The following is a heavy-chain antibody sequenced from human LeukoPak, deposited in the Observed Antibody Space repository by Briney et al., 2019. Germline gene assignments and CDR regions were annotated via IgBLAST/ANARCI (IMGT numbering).Heavy chain of an antibody. D-gene: IGHD4-17*01. V-gene: IGHV5-51*01. Sequence: GESLKISCKSSGYSFAVNWIGWVRQMPGKGLEWMGVIYPGDSDTRYSPSSQGLVTISADMSISTAYLQWSSLKASDTAMYYCARSSDYVFDYWGQGTQVTVSS. CDR2: IYPGDSDT. CDR1: GYSFAVNW. CDR3: ARSSDYVFDY. J-gene: IGHJ4*02.